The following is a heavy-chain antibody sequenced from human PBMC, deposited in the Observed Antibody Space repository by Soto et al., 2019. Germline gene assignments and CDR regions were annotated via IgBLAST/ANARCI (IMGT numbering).Heavy chain of an antibody. CDR3: VGEYFYCLED. V-gene: IGHV3-72*01. D-gene: IGHD3-16*01. Sequence: PGGSLRLSCVFSGFTLSDHHMNWVRQSPGKGLEWLGRTRKKSDGYTTEYAASVKDRFTVSRDDSKNSVFLQMNSLKTEDTAVYYCVGEYFYCLEDWGQGTLVTVSS. CDR2: TRKKSDGYTT. J-gene: IGHJ4*02. CDR1: GFTLSDHH.